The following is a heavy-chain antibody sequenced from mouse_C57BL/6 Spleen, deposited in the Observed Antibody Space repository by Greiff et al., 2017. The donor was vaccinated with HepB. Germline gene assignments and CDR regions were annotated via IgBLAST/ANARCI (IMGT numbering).Heavy chain of an antibody. CDR2: IDPSDSYT. CDR3: ARRTVDAMDY. J-gene: IGHJ4*01. D-gene: IGHD1-1*01. CDR1: GYTFTSYW. Sequence: QVQLQQSGAELVKPGASVKLSCKASGYTFTSYWMQWVKQRPGQGLEWIGEIDPSDSYTNYNQKFKGKATLTVDTSSSTAYMQLSSLTSEDSAVYYCARRTVDAMDYWGQGTSVTVSS. V-gene: IGHV1-50*01.